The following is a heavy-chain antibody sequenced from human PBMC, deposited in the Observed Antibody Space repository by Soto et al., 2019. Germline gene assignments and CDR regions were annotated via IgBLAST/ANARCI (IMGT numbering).Heavy chain of an antibody. Sequence: SETLSLTCTVSGGSVSSGSYYWSWIRQPPGKGLEWIGYIYYSGSTNYNPSLKSRVTISVDTSKNQFSLKLSSVTAADTAVYYCARVRFSKVAAREYYFDYWGQGTLVTV. CDR2: IYYSGST. J-gene: IGHJ4*02. CDR1: GGSVSSGSYY. D-gene: IGHD6-6*01. CDR3: ARVRFSKVAAREYYFDY. V-gene: IGHV4-61*01.